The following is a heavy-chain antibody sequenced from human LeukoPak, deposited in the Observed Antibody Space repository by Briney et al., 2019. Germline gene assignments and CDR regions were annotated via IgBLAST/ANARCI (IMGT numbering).Heavy chain of an antibody. CDR2: ISPTGGTT. Sequence: ASVKVSCKASGYTLTSHYMHWVRQAPGQGLEWMGMISPTGGTTRFSQKYQGRITMTRDMSTSTVYMDLSSLRSEDTAVYYCAREMRSSKALDYWGQGTLVTVSS. CDR1: GYTLTSHY. J-gene: IGHJ4*02. D-gene: IGHD2/OR15-2a*01. CDR3: AREMRSSKALDY. V-gene: IGHV1-46*01.